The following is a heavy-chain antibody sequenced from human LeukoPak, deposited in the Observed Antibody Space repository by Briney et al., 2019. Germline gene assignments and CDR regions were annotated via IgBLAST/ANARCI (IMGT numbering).Heavy chain of an antibody. Sequence: PGGSLRLSCAASGFTFSKYWMLWVRQAPGKGLESVSRINTDGTVTTYADSVKGRFTVSRDNADNTMFLQMNSVRDEDTAVYYCARAFYWGQGTLVTVSS. CDR3: ARAFY. V-gene: IGHV3-74*01. CDR1: GFTFSKYW. J-gene: IGHJ4*02. CDR2: INTDGTVT.